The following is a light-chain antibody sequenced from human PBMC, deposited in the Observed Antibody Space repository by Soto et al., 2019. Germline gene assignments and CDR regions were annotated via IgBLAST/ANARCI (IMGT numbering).Light chain of an antibody. V-gene: IGLV2-14*01. CDR3: CSYTESRNHI. CDR2: GVS. Sequence: ALTQPASVSGSPGQSITISCTGTSSDVGGYNYVSWYQQHPGKAPKLIIFGVSYRPSGISNRFSASKSGDTASLTISGLQADDEADYYCCSYTESRNHIFGSGTKVTV. CDR1: SSDVGGYNY. J-gene: IGLJ1*01.